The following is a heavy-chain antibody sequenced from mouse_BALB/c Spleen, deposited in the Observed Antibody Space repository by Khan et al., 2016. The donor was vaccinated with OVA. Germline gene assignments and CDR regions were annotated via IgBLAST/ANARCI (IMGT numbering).Heavy chain of an antibody. CDR3: ARKYYYGYAMDY. CDR2: ISYSGST. J-gene: IGHJ4*01. Sequence: EVQLVETGPGLVKPSQSLSLTCTVTGYSITTNYAWDWIRQFPGNKLEWMGYISYSGSTIYNPSLKSRISITRDTSKNQFFLQLNSVTTEDTATYYCARKYYYGYAMDYWGQGTSVTVSS. D-gene: IGHD1-1*01. V-gene: IGHV3-2*02. CDR1: GYSITTNYA.